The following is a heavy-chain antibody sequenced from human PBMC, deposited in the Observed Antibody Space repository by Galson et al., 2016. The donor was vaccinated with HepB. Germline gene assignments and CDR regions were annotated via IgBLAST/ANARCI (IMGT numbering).Heavy chain of an antibody. Sequence: ASGVTWGTYWVQWVRQVPGKGLEWVSHIWSDGSTTAYADSVRGRFSISRDSAKNTVYLQMNGLRAEDTAVYYCAIDSGWLLKYWGQGALVTVSS. CDR3: AIDSGWLLKY. CDR1: GVTWGTYW. J-gene: IGHJ4*02. D-gene: IGHD6-19*01. CDR2: IWSDGSTT. V-gene: IGHV3-74*01.